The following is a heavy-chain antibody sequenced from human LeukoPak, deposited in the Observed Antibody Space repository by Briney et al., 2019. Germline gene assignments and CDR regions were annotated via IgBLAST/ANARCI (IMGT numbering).Heavy chain of an antibody. D-gene: IGHD3-16*02. Sequence: PGGSLRLSCAASGFTFSSAWMIWVRQAPGKGLEWVSSISSSSSYIYYADSVKGRFTISRDNAKNSLYLQMNSLRAEDTAVYYCARGLGGVISDPFDYWGQGTLVTVSS. CDR2: ISSSSSYI. V-gene: IGHV3-21*01. CDR1: GFTFSSAW. J-gene: IGHJ4*02. CDR3: ARGLGGVISDPFDY.